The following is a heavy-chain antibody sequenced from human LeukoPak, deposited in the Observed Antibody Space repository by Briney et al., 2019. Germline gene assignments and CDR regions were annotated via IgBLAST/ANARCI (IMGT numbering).Heavy chain of an antibody. CDR1: GSSFSYYV. Sequence: GGSLRLSCAGSGSSFSYYVMHWVRQAPGKGLEWVALIATDGGERYYADSVKGRFTISRDNSKNTLYVQMNSLRPEDTAIYYCARARGDSSPASRYFDYWGQGAPVTVSS. J-gene: IGHJ4*02. CDR3: ARARGDSSPASRYFDY. D-gene: IGHD5-18*01. CDR2: IATDGGER. V-gene: IGHV3-30-3*01.